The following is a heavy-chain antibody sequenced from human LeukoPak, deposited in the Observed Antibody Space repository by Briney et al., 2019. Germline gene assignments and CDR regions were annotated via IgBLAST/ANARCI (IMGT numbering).Heavy chain of an antibody. D-gene: IGHD3-22*01. V-gene: IGHV1-2*02. Sequence: ASVKVSCKASGYTFSGHYMHWVRQAPGQGPEWMGWVNPNSGDTNYAQKFQGRVTMTRDTSISTFYMELSSLRSEDTAVYYCARAYDSSGYLGSLYYFDYWGQGTLVTVSS. CDR1: GYTFSGHY. CDR3: ARAYDSSGYLGSLYYFDY. J-gene: IGHJ4*02. CDR2: VNPNSGDT.